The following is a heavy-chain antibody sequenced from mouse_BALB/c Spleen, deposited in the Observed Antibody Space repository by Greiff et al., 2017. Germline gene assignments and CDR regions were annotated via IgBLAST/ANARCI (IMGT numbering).Heavy chain of an antibody. V-gene: IGHV5-6-3*01. CDR3: ARYYGSSYYAMDY. D-gene: IGHD1-1*01. CDR1: GFTFSSYG. J-gene: IGHJ4*01. CDR2: INSNGGST. Sequence: EVQRVESGGGLVQPGGSLKLSCAASGFTFSSYGMSWVRQTPDKRLELVATINSNGGSTYYPDSVKGRFTISRDNAKNTLYLQMSSLKSEDTAMYYCARYYGSSYYAMDYWGQGTSVTVSS.